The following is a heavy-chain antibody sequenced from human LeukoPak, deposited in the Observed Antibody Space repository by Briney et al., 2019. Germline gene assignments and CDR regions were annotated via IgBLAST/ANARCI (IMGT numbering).Heavy chain of an antibody. CDR3: AREGVANWFDP. J-gene: IGHJ5*02. D-gene: IGHD3-3*01. CDR2: ISSSGSTI. CDR1: GFTFSSYE. V-gene: IGHV3-48*03. Sequence: GGSLRLSCAASGFTFSSYEMNWVRQAPGKGLEWVSYISSSGSTIYYADSAKGRFTISRDNAKNSLYLQMNSLRAEDTAVYYCAREGVANWFDPWGQGTLVTVSS.